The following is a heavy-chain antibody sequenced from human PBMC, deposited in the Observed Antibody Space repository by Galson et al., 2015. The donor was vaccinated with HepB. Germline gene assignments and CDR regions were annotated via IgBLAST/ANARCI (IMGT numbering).Heavy chain of an antibody. D-gene: IGHD2-2*01. CDR2: INPNSGGT. V-gene: IGHV1-2*02. Sequence: SVKVSCKASGYTFTGYYMHWVRQAPGQGLEWMGWINPNSGGTNYAQKFQGRVTMTRDTSISTAYMELSRLRSDDTAVYYCARDTPLGCSSTSCYFPRGSEYSSFDPWGQGTLVTVSS. CDR3: ARDTPLGCSSTSCYFPRGSEYSSFDP. CDR1: GYTFTGYY. J-gene: IGHJ5*02.